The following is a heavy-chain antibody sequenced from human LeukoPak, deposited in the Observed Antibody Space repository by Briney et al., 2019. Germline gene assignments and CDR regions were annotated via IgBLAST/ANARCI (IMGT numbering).Heavy chain of an antibody. V-gene: IGHV3-48*01. CDR3: ARVRGEYYMDV. D-gene: IGHD3-10*01. CDR2: ITYITSSSSST. CDR1: GFTFSSYN. Sequence: GGSLILSCAVSGFTFSSYNMNWVRQAPGKGLEWVSYITYITSSSSSTYYADSVKGRFTISRDNAKNSLYLQMNSLRAEDTAVYFCARVRGEYYMDVWGKGTTVTVSS. J-gene: IGHJ6*03.